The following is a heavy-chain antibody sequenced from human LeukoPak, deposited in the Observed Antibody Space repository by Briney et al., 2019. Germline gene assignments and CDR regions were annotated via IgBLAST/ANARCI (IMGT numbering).Heavy chain of an antibody. D-gene: IGHD3-3*01. CDR1: GFTFSSYA. V-gene: IGHV3-23*01. J-gene: IGHJ5*02. CDR2: ISGSGGST. CDR3: AKGNTGVPLRFLEWLSTVDP. Sequence: GGSLRLSCAASGFTFSSYAMSWVRQAPGKGLEWVSAISGSGGSTYYADSVKGRFTISRDNSKNTLYLQMNSLRAEDTAVYYCAKGNTGVPLRFLEWLSTVDPRGQGTLVTVSS.